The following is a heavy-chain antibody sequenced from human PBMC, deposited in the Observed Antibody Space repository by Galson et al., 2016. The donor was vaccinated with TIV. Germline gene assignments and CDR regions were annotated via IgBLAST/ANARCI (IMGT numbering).Heavy chain of an antibody. V-gene: IGHV3-7*01. CDR3: ARDMAAFDSH. Sequence: SLRLSCAASGFTLSKYWMNWVRQAPGKGLEWVANINEDGNNEYFVESVKGRFTISRDNAKNSVYLQMNGLRAEDTAKYYCARDMAAFDSHWAQGTLVTVSS. D-gene: IGHD3-9*01. J-gene: IGHJ4*02. CDR2: INEDGNNE. CDR1: GFTLSKYW.